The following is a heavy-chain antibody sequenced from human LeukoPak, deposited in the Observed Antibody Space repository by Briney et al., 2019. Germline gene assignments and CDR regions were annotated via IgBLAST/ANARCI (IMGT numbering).Heavy chain of an antibody. CDR2: MNPNSGNT. J-gene: IGHJ4*02. CDR3: AIIEY. Sequence: ASVKDSCKASGYTFTSYDINCVRQATGQGLEWMGWMNPNSGNTDYAQKFQGRVTMTRNTSINTAYMELSSLRSEDTAVCYIAIIEYWGQGTLVTVSS. CDR1: GYTFTSYD. V-gene: IGHV1-8*01.